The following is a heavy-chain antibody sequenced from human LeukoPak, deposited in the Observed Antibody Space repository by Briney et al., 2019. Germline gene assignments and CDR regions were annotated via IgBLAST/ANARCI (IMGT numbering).Heavy chain of an antibody. Sequence: SETLSLTCAVYGGSFSGYYWSWIRQPPGKGLEWIGEINHSGSTNYNPSLKSRVTISVDTSKNQFSLKLSSVTAADTAVYYCARRRTGDGSGRYYFDYWGQGTLVTVSS. D-gene: IGHD3-10*01. CDR1: GGSFSGYY. CDR2: INHSGST. V-gene: IGHV4-34*01. J-gene: IGHJ4*02. CDR3: ARRRTGDGSGRYYFDY.